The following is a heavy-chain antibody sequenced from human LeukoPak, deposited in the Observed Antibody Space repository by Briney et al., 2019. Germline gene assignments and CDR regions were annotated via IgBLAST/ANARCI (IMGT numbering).Heavy chain of an antibody. V-gene: IGHV1-46*01. Sequence: ASVKVSSKASGYTFTSYFLHWVRQAPGQGLEWLGIINPTSGSTTYAQKFLGRVAVTRDRSTSTVYMELNSLRSEDTAVYYCARDGGYSSGYYRGLYWGQGTLVTVSS. J-gene: IGHJ4*02. CDR1: GYTFTSYF. CDR3: ARDGGYSSGYYRGLY. CDR2: INPTSGST. D-gene: IGHD6-19*01.